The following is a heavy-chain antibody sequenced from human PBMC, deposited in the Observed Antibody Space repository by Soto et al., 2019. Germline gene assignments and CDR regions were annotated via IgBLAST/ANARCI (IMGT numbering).Heavy chain of an antibody. D-gene: IGHD2-21*01. CDR1: GYTFISYD. Sequence: QVQLVQSGAEVKKPGASVKVSCKASGYTFISYDINWVRQATGQGLEWMGWMNPNTGDTGYAQKFQGRVTMTRNTSINTATLELSSLRADDTAVYFCARGDCYIFAYWGQGTLVTVSS. J-gene: IGHJ4*02. V-gene: IGHV1-8*01. CDR3: ARGDCYIFAY. CDR2: MNPNTGDT.